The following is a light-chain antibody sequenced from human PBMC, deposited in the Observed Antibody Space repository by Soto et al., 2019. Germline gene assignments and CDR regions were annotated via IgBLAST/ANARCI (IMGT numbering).Light chain of an antibody. Sequence: QSVLTQPASVSGSPGQSITISCTGTSSDIGAFTFVSWYQQHPGKVPKIMIFDVNRRPSGVSDRFSGSKSGNTASLTISGLQAEDEGDYYCSSYTSSSTHVFGRGTKVTVL. CDR3: SSYTSSSTHV. J-gene: IGLJ1*01. V-gene: IGLV2-14*03. CDR1: SSDIGAFTF. CDR2: DVN.